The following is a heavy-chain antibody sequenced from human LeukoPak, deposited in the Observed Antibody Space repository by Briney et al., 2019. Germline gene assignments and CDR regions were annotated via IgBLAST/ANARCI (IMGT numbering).Heavy chain of an antibody. Sequence: GASLRLSCVASGFTFSNYAMSWVRQAPGKGLEWVSTISGSGGNTYFADSAKGRFTISRDNSKNTLYLQMNSLRAEDTAVYYCASVGDYDILTGYPIDYWGQGTLVTVSS. CDR3: ASVGDYDILTGYPIDY. J-gene: IGHJ4*02. CDR2: ISGSGGNT. V-gene: IGHV3-23*01. CDR1: GFTFSNYA. D-gene: IGHD3-9*01.